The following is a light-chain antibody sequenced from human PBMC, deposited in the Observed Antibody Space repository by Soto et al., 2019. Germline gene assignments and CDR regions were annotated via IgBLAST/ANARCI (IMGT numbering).Light chain of an antibody. V-gene: IGKV1-33*01. CDR1: QNIFTY. Sequence: DIHMTQSPSTLSASVGDRVTISCRASQNIFTYLAWYQQKPGKAPKLLIYDASNLETGVPSRFSGSGSGTDFTFTISSLQPEDIATYYCQQYDNLPALTFGGGTKVEIK. CDR2: DAS. CDR3: QQYDNLPALT. J-gene: IGKJ4*01.